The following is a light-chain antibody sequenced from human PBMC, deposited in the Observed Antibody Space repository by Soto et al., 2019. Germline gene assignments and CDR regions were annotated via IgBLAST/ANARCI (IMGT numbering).Light chain of an antibody. J-gene: IGKJ1*01. V-gene: IGKV3-15*01. CDR3: QEYNNWPPDRT. CDR1: QSVGSN. Sequence: EIVMTQSPATLSVSPGERATLSCRASQSVGSNLAWYQQKPGQAPRLLIYGASTRATCIPARFSGSGSGTEFTLTISRVQSENFAIYSCQEYNNWPPDRTFGQGTKVEIK. CDR2: GAS.